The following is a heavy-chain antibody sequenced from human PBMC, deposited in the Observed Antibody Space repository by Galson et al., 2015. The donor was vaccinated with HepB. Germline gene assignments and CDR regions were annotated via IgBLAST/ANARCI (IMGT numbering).Heavy chain of an antibody. CDR3: ARDPTRYYYGSGKYDY. CDR2: ISSSSSTI. Sequence: SLRLSCAASGFTFSSYSMNWVRQAPGKGLEWVSYISSSSSTIYYADSVKGRFTISRDNAKNSLYLQMNSLRAEDTAVYYCARDPTRYYYGSGKYDYWSQGTLVTVSS. CDR1: GFTFSSYS. V-gene: IGHV3-48*04. D-gene: IGHD3-10*01. J-gene: IGHJ4*02.